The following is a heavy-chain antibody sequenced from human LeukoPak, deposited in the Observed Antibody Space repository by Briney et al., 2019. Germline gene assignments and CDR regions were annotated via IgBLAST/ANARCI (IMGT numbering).Heavy chain of an antibody. CDR1: GFTLSNYG. Sequence: PGGSLRLSCAVSGFTLSNYGMSWVRQAPGKGLEWVAGISGSGGSTNYADSVKGRFTISRDNPKNTLYLQMNSLRAEDTAVYFCAKRAVVIRVILVGFHKEAYYFHSWGQGALVIVSS. V-gene: IGHV3-23*01. J-gene: IGHJ4*02. CDR2: ISGSGGST. CDR3: AKRAVVIRVILVGFHKEAYYFHS. D-gene: IGHD3-22*01.